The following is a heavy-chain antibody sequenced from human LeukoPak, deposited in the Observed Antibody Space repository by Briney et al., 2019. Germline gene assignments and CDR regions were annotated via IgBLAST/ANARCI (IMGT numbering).Heavy chain of an antibody. CDR2: IDSVGSTT. CDR1: GFTFSSYW. V-gene: IGHV3-74*01. Sequence: GGSLRLSCAASGFTFSSYWMHWVHQAPGKGLVWVSRIDSVGSTTNYADSVKGRFTISRDNAKNTLYLQMNSLRAEEMAVYYCAREAYCGGDCYYFDYWGQGTLVTVSS. J-gene: IGHJ4*02. D-gene: IGHD2-21*02. CDR3: AREAYCGGDCYYFDY.